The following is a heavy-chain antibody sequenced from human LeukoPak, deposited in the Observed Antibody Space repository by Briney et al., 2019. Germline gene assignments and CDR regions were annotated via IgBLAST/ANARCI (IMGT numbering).Heavy chain of an antibody. D-gene: IGHD5-12*01. CDR1: GLTFSSYG. V-gene: IGHV3-33*01. CDR2: IWYDGSNK. CDR3: ARDRGGYEFFDF. Sequence: GGSLRLSCAASGLTFSSYGMHWVRQAPGKGLEWVAVIWYDGSNKYYADSVKGRFTISRDNSKNTLYLQMNSLRAEDTAVYYCARDRGGYEFFDFRGQGTLVTVSS. J-gene: IGHJ4*02.